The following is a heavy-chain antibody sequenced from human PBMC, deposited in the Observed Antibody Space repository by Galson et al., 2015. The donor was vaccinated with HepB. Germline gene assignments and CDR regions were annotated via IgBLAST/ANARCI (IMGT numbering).Heavy chain of an antibody. D-gene: IGHD6-19*01. CDR3: VCSGWYGGFDY. CDR2: ISYDGSNK. J-gene: IGHJ4*02. Sequence: SLRLSCAASGFTFSSYAMHWVRQAPGKGLEWVAVISYDGSNKYYADSVKGRFTISRDNSKNTLYLQMNSLRAEDTAVYYCVCSGWYGGFDYWGQGTLVTVSS. CDR1: GFTFSSYA. V-gene: IGHV3-30*04.